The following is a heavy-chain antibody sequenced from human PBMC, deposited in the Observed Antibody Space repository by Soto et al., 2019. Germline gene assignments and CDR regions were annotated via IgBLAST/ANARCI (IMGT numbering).Heavy chain of an antibody. CDR1: GFTFSSYG. CDR3: AKEHGSGSLDY. Sequence: ESGGGVVQPGRSLRLSCAASGFTFSSYGMHWVRQAPGKGLEWVAVISYDGSNKYYADSVKGRFTISRDNSKNTLYLQMNSLRAEDTAVYYCAKEHGSGSLDYWGQGTLVTVSS. V-gene: IGHV3-30*18. D-gene: IGHD3-10*01. J-gene: IGHJ4*02. CDR2: ISYDGSNK.